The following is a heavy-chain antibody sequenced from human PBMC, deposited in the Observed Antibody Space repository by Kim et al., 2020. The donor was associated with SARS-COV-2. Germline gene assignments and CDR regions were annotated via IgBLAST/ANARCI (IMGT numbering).Heavy chain of an antibody. D-gene: IGHD6-6*01. CDR1: GGSISSYY. J-gene: IGHJ6*02. CDR3: ARVPSPGFHSSSYYYYGMDV. V-gene: IGHV4-59*13. CDR2: IYYSGST. Sequence: SETLSLTCTVSGGSISSYYWSWIRQPPGKGLEWIGYIYYSGSTNYNPSLKSRVTISVDTSKNQFSLKLSSVTAADTAVYYCARVPSPGFHSSSYYYYGMDVWGQGTTVTVSS.